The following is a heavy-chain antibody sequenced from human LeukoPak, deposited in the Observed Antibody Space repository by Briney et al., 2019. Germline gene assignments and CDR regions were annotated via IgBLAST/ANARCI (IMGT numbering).Heavy chain of an antibody. J-gene: IGHJ3*02. CDR2: ISGSSSIM. V-gene: IGHV3-48*02. CDR3: ARGLLTARARDAFDI. D-gene: IGHD7-27*01. CDR1: GFTFTSYS. Sequence: PGGSLRLSCAASGFTFTSYSMNWVRQAPGEGLEWVSYISGSSSIMYYADSVKGRFTISRDNAKNSLNLQMNSLRDEDTAVYYCARGLLTARARDAFDIWGQGTMVTVSS.